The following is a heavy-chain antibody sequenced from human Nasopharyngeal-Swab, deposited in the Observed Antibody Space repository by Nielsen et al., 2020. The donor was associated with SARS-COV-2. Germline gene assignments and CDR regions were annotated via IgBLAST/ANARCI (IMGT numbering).Heavy chain of an antibody. D-gene: IGHD4-17*01. Sequence: SQTLSLTGAVYGGSFSGYYWSWIRQPPGKGLEWIGEINHSGSTNYNPSLKSRVTISVDTSKNQFSLKLSSVTAADTAVYYCARRGAGIRGDYARGAFDIWGQGTMVTVSS. V-gene: IGHV4-34*01. J-gene: IGHJ3*02. CDR3: ARRGAGIRGDYARGAFDI. CDR1: GGSFSGYY. CDR2: INHSGST.